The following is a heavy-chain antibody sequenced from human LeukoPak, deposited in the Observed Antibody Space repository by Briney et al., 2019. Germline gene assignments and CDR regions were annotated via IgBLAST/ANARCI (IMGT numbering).Heavy chain of an antibody. CDR3: VRMRVYSDDVDFDY. V-gene: IGHV1-18*04. CDR2: ISHYT. Sequence: ASVKVSCKASGYTFTGYYSHWVRQAPGQGLEWMGWISHYTNYPQKFQGRVTMTTDTSTSTAYMELRSLRSDDTAVYYCVRMRVYSDDVDFDYWGQGTLVTVSS. J-gene: IGHJ4*02. D-gene: IGHD5-12*01. CDR1: GYTFTGYY.